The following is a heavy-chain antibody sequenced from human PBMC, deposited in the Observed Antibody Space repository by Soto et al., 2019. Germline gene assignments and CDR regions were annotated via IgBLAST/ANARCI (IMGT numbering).Heavy chain of an antibody. V-gene: IGHV4-39*01. Sequence: SETLSLTCDVSGGSIDNSHSFWGWIRQPPGKGLEFIGSVYYTGGAYYNPSLKSRVTVSVDTSKNQLSLRVNSVTAADTAVYYCARAGSSSWTDYWGQGTLVTVSS. J-gene: IGHJ4*02. D-gene: IGHD6-13*01. CDR2: VYYTGGA. CDR1: GGSIDNSHSF. CDR3: ARAGSSSWTDY.